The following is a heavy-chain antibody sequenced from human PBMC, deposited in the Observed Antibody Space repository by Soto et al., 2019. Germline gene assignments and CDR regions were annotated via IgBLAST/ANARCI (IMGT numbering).Heavy chain of an antibody. CDR1: GFTFSSYG. CDR3: AKDYSSWHMTYGMDV. J-gene: IGHJ6*02. Sequence: QVQLVESGGGVVQPGRSLTLSCAASGFTFSSYGMHWVRQAPGKGLEWVAVISYDGSNKYYADSVKGRFTISRDNSKTTLYLQMNSLRAEDTAVYYCAKDYSSWHMTYGMDVWGQGTTVTVSS. CDR2: ISYDGSNK. V-gene: IGHV3-30*18. D-gene: IGHD6-13*01.